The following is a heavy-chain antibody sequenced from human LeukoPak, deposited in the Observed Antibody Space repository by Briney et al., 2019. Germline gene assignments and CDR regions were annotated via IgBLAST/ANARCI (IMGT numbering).Heavy chain of an antibody. Sequence: GGSLRLSCAASGLTFSSYSMNWVRQAPGKGLEWVSYISSSSSTIYYADSVKGRFTISRDNAKNSLYLQMNSLRAEDTAVYYCAREVTVTNRPFDYWGQGTLVTVSS. V-gene: IGHV3-48*04. CDR1: GLTFSSYS. CDR2: ISSSSSTI. J-gene: IGHJ4*02. D-gene: IGHD4-17*01. CDR3: AREVTVTNRPFDY.